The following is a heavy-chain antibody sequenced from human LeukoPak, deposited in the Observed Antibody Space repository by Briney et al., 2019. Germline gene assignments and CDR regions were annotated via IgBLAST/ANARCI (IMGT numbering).Heavy chain of an antibody. Sequence: SETLSLTCTVSGGSISNYYWSWIRQPAGKGLEWIGRIYTSGSTNYNPSLKSRVTMSVDTSKNQFSLKLSSVTAADTAVYYCARGHSSGYQDAFDIWGQGTMVTVSS. D-gene: IGHD3-22*01. J-gene: IGHJ3*02. CDR2: IYTSGST. CDR3: ARGHSSGYQDAFDI. V-gene: IGHV4-4*07. CDR1: GGSISNYY.